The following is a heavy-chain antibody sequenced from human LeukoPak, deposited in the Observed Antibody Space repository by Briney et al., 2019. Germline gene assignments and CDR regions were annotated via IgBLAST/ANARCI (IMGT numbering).Heavy chain of an antibody. CDR3: ARDASGVVAVSYYYMDV. CDR1: GFSLSTYE. CDR2: ISSGGSSI. Sequence: GGSLRLSCAASGFSLSTYEMNWVRQAPGKGLEWVSYISSGGSSIHYADSVKGRFTISRDNAKNSLYLQMNSLRAEDTAVYYCARDASGVVAVSYYYMDVWGKGTTVTISS. D-gene: IGHD5-12*01. J-gene: IGHJ6*03. V-gene: IGHV3-48*03.